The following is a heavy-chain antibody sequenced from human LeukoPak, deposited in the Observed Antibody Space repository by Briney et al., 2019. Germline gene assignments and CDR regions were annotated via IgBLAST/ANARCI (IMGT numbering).Heavy chain of an antibody. CDR1: GFTFSNYW. CDR3: ARDPTVTNFHDAFDI. J-gene: IGHJ3*02. D-gene: IGHD4-17*01. Sequence: RPGGSLRLSCAASGFTFSNYWMIWVRQAPGKGLEWVGNIKQDGSEKRYADSVRGRFSISRDNAQTSLYLQMNSLGAEDTAVYYCARDPTVTNFHDAFDIWGQGTMVTVSS. CDR2: IKQDGSEK. V-gene: IGHV3-7*05.